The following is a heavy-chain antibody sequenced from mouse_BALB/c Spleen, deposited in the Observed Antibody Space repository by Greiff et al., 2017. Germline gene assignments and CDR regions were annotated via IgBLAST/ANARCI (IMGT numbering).Heavy chain of an antibody. V-gene: IGHV5-17*02. CDR3: ARNSQFITTATTFAY. CDR1: GFTFSSFG. J-gene: IGHJ3*01. Sequence: EVKVVESGGGLVQPGGSRKLSCAASGFTFSSFGMHWVRQAPEKGLEWVAYISSGSSTIYYADTVKGRFTISRDNPKNTLFLQMTSLRSEDTAMYYCARNSQFITTATTFAYWGQGTLVTVSA. CDR2: ISSGSSTI. D-gene: IGHD1-2*01.